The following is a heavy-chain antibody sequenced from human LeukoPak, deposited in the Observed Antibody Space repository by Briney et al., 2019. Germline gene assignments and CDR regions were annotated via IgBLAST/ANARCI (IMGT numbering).Heavy chain of an antibody. V-gene: IGHV1-2*02. J-gene: IGHJ4*02. CDR1: GYTFTSYG. Sequence: ASVKVSCKASGYTFTSYGISWVRQAPGQGLEWMGWINPNSGGTNYAQKFQGRVTMTRDTSISTAYMELSRLRSDDTAVYYCATAKLPYYFDYWGQGTLVTVSS. CDR2: INPNSGGT. CDR3: ATAKLPYYFDY.